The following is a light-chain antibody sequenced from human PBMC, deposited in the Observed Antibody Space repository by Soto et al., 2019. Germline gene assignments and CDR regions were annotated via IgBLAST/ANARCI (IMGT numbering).Light chain of an antibody. Sequence: QAVVTQEPSFSVSPGGTVTLTCGLSSGSVSTSYYPSWYQQTPGQAPRTLIDSTNIRSSGVPDRFSGSILGNKAALTITGAQADDESDYYCVLYMGSGIRVFGGGTKLTVL. CDR3: VLYMGSGIRV. J-gene: IGLJ3*02. V-gene: IGLV8-61*01. CDR2: STN. CDR1: SGSVSTSYY.